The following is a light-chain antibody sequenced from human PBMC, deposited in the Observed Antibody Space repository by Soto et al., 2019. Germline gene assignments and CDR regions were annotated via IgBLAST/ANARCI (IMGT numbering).Light chain of an antibody. V-gene: IGKV1-39*01. CDR1: ETISTD. J-gene: IGKJ3*01. Sequence: DIQLTQSPSSLSASVGDRVTITCRASETISTDLNWYQQKPGKAPKVLIYAASSLQSGVPPRFSGSGSGADFTLTISSLQPEDFATYYCQQSYNSPFNFGPGTKVDIK. CDR2: AAS. CDR3: QQSYNSPFN.